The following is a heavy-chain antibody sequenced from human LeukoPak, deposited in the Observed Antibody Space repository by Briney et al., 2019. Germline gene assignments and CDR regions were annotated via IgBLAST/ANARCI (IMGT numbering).Heavy chain of an antibody. CDR3: TTDILTGPPYYYGMGV. CDR1: GFTFSGSA. Sequence: GGSLKLSCAASGFTFSGSAMHWVRQASGKGLEWVGRIRSKANSYATAYAASVKGRFTISRDDSKNTAYLQMNSLKTEDTAVYYCTTDILTGPPYYYGMGVWGQGTTVTVSS. D-gene: IGHD3-9*01. J-gene: IGHJ6*02. V-gene: IGHV3-73*01. CDR2: IRSKANSYAT.